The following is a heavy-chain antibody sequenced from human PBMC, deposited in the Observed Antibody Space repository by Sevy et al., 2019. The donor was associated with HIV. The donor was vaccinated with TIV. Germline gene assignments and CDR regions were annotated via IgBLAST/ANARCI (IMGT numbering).Heavy chain of an antibody. D-gene: IGHD1-1*01. V-gene: IGHV3-30-3*01. CDR1: GFTFSSFF. CDR2: ISYDGSNE. CDR3: ALERLSSNVAEYFQN. J-gene: IGHJ1*01. Sequence: GGSLRLSCAASGFTFSSFFMHWVRQAPGKGLEWVATISYDGSNEHYADSVKGRFTISRDNFKNARYLQMNSLRAEDTAVYYCALERLSSNVAEYFQNWGQGTLVTVSS.